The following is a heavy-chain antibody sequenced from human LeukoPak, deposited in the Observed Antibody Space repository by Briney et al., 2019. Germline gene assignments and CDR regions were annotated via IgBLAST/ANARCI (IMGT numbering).Heavy chain of an antibody. J-gene: IGHJ4*02. CDR3: ARRCASGSDDGEDYFGS. D-gene: IGHD1-26*01. V-gene: IGHV4-39*01. CDR2: MYYDGTA. Sequence: SDTLSLACTVSGGSILSTSFNRGSIRQPPGKGPGWSGSMYYDGTAYHNPSLKSPITISVDTSNSQFSLRLTSVTAVATAVYFCARRCASGSDDGEDYFGSWGQGTLVTVSS. CDR1: GGSILSTSFN.